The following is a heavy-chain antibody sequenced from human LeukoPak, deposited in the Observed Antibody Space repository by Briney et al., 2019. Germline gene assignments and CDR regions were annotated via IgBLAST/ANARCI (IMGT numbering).Heavy chain of an antibody. J-gene: IGHJ3*02. V-gene: IGHV1-2*05. CDR1: GYTFTGYY. Sequence: ASVKVSCKASGYTFTGYYMHWVRLPPGQGLEWVGRINPNSGGTNYSQKFQGRVTMTMDTYTSTAYMKLSRLRSDDTGVYYCARVYYDSSAPDAFDIWGQGTMVTVSS. CDR2: INPNSGGT. CDR3: ARVYYDSSAPDAFDI. D-gene: IGHD3-22*01.